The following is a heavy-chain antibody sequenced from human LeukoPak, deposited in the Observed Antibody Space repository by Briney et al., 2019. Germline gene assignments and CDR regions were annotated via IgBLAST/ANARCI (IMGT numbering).Heavy chain of an antibody. J-gene: IGHJ5*02. CDR1: GFTFSSYG. D-gene: IGHD1-26*01. CDR3: ARDAGGRTQREGWFDP. V-gene: IGHV3-21*01. CDR2: ISSGSTWI. Sequence: PGGSLRLSCAASGFTFSSYGMSWVRQAPGKGLEWVSSISSGSTWIYYADSLKGRFTISRDNAKNSLYLQMNSLRVEDTAVYYCARDAGGRTQREGWFDPWGQGTLVTVSS.